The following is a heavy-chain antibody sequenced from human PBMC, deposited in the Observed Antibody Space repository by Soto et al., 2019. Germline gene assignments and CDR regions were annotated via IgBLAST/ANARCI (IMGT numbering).Heavy chain of an antibody. CDR1: GFTVSSNY. V-gene: IGHV3-66*01. J-gene: IGHJ4*02. CDR2: IYSGGST. Sequence: EVQLVESGGGLVQPGGSLRLSCAASGFTVSSNYMSWVRQAPGKGLEWVSVIYSGGSTYYADSVKGRFTISRDNSKNTLYLQMNSLRAEDTAVYYCARVPVLRSWYGDYWGQGTLVTVSS. CDR3: ARVPVLRSWYGDY. D-gene: IGHD6-13*01.